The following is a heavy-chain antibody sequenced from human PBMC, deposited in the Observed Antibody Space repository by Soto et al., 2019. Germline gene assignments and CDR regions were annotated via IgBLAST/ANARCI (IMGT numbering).Heavy chain of an antibody. D-gene: IGHD4-17*01. CDR2: IYYSGST. Sequence: QVQLQESGPGLLKPSQTLSLTCTVSGGSISSGGYYWSWIRQHPGKGLEWIGYIYYSGSTYYNPSLKSRVTISVDTSQNQFSLKLSSVTAADTAVYYCARVDGDYLGPYWYFDLWGRGTLVTVSS. CDR1: GGSISSGGYY. J-gene: IGHJ2*01. V-gene: IGHV4-31*03. CDR3: ARVDGDYLGPYWYFDL.